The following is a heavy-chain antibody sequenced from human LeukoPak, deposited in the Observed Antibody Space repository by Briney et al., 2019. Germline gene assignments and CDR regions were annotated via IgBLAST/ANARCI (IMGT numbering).Heavy chain of an antibody. CDR2: INLSGST. CDR3: ARAFVAVAGAYYYYYYGMDV. CDR1: GGSFSGYY. D-gene: IGHD6-19*01. J-gene: IGHJ6*02. V-gene: IGHV4-34*01. Sequence: PSETLSLTCAVYGGSFSGYYWSWIRQPPGKGLEWIGEINLSGSTNYNPSLKSRVTISVDTSKNQFSLKLSSVTAADTAVYYCARAFVAVAGAYYYYYYGMDVWGQGTTVTVSS.